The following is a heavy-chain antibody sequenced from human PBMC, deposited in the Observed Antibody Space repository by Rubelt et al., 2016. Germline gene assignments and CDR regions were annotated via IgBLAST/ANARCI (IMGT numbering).Heavy chain of an antibody. CDR2: IKGDGSWT. Sequence: GKGLVWVSRIKGDGSWTSYADSVKGRFTISRDNSKNTLYLQVASLRDEDTAIYYCAQDRWTPAGSDDYWGQGTLVTVSP. V-gene: IGHV3-74*01. J-gene: IGHJ4*02. CDR3: AQDRWTPAGSDDY. D-gene: IGHD6-13*01.